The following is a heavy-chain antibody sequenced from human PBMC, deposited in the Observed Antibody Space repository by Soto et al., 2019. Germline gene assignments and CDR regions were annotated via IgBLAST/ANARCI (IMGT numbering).Heavy chain of an antibody. V-gene: IGHV1-69*06. CDR1: GGTFSSYA. Sequence: ASVKVSCKASGGTFSSYAISWVRQAPGQGLEWMGGIIPIFGTANYAQKFQGRVTITADKSTSTAYMELSSLRSEDTAMYYCARHRPPSSSYGMDVWGQGTTVTVSS. CDR3: ARHRPPSSSYGMDV. J-gene: IGHJ6*02. CDR2: IIPIFGTA.